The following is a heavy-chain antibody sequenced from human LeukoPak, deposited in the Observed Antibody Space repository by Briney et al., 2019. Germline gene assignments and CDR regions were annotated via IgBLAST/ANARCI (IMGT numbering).Heavy chain of an antibody. CDR1: GYTFTSYG. V-gene: IGHV1-18*01. D-gene: IGHD3-3*01. CDR2: ISAYNGNT. J-gene: IGHJ6*03. CDR3: ARDEYDFWSGYYYMDV. Sequence: ASVKVSCKASGYTFTSYGISWVRPAPGQGLEWMGWISAYNGNTNYAQKLQGRVTMTTDTSTSTAYMELRSLRSDDTAVYYCARDEYDFWSGYYYMDVWGKGTTVTVSS.